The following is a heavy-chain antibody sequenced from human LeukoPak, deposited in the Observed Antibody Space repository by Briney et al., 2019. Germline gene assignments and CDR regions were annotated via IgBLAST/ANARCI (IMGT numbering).Heavy chain of an antibody. CDR1: GFTFSTYW. V-gene: IGHV3-7*01. J-gene: IGHJ3*02. CDR2: IKQDGSEK. CDR3: ARDISPSIAAAGYDAFDI. Sequence: GGSLRLSCAASGFTFSTYWMSWVRQAPGKGLEWVANIKQDGSEKYYADSMKGRFTISRDNARSSLYLQMNSLRVEDTAVYYCARDISPSIAAAGYDAFDIWGHGTMVIVSS. D-gene: IGHD6-13*01.